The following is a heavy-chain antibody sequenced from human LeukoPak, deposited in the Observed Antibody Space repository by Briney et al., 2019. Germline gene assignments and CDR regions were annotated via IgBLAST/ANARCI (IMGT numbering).Heavy chain of an antibody. CDR1: GYTFTAYY. CDR3: ARGLLRLGELSLLNY. V-gene: IGHV1-2*02. D-gene: IGHD3-16*02. Sequence: GASVKVSCKASGYTFTAYYMHWVRLAPGQGLQWMGWITPHSGGTRYAQRFQGRVTMTRDTSISTAYMELSGLRSDDTAVYYCARGLLRLGELSLLNYWGQGTLVTVSS. J-gene: IGHJ4*02. CDR2: ITPHSGGT.